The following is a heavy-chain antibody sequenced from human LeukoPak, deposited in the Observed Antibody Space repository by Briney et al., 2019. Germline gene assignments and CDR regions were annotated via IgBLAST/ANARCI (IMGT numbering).Heavy chain of an antibody. CDR2: IYYSGST. D-gene: IGHD3-3*01. V-gene: IGHV4-39*01. CDR1: GGSISSYY. Sequence: SETLSLTCTVSGGSISSYYWSWIRQPPGKGLEWIGSIYYSGSTYYNPSLKSRVTISVDTSKNQFSLKLSSVTAADTAVYYCARHDFRSKELDYWGQGTLVTVSS. J-gene: IGHJ4*02. CDR3: ARHDFRSKELDY.